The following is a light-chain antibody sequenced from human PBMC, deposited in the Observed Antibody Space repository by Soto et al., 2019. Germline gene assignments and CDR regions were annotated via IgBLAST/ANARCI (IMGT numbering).Light chain of an antibody. CDR1: SSDVGANNR. V-gene: IGLV2-14*01. CDR2: EVT. J-gene: IGLJ3*02. CDR3: SSFTGSSTWV. Sequence: QSALTQPASVSGSPGQSITISCTGTSSDVGANNRVSWSQQHPGKAPKLLIYEVTKRPSGVSNRFSGSKSGNTASLTISGLQPDDEADYYCSSFTGSSTWVFGGGTKLTVL.